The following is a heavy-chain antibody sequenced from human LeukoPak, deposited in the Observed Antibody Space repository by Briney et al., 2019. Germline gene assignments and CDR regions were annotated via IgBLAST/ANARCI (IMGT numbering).Heavy chain of an antibody. D-gene: IGHD3-10*01. CDR2: ISSSGSTI. J-gene: IGHJ6*02. CDR3: AREGSYYYGSGDKPSTYGMDV. CDR1: GFTFSSYE. Sequence: GGSLRHSCAASGFTFSSYEMNWVRQAPGKGLEWVSYISSSGSTIYYADSVKGRFTISRDNAKNSLYLQMNSLRAEDTAVYYCAREGSYYYGSGDKPSTYGMDVWGQGTTVTVSS. V-gene: IGHV3-48*03.